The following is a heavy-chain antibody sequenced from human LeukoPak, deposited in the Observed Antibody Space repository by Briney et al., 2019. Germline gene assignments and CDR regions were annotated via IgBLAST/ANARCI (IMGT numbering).Heavy chain of an antibody. V-gene: IGHV1-69*13. Sequence: SVKVSCKASGGTFSSYAISWVRQAPGQGLEWMEGIIPIFGTANYAQKFQGRVTITADESTSTAYMELSSLRSEDTAVYYCASDGTSAASSGYYLGYWGQGTLVTVSS. CDR3: ASDGTSAASSGYYLGY. D-gene: IGHD3-22*01. J-gene: IGHJ4*02. CDR2: IIPIFGTA. CDR1: GGTFSSYA.